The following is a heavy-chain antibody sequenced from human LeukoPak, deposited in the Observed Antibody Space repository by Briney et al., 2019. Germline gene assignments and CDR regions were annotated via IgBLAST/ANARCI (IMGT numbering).Heavy chain of an antibody. CDR2: INSDGSST. Sequence: GGSLRLSCAASGFTFSSYWMHWVRQAPGKGLVWVSRINSDGSSTSYADSVKGRFTISRDNAKNTLYLQLNSLRAEDTAVYYCARVKLDYDYVWGSYRYTGSDAFDIWGQGTMVTVSS. CDR3: ARVKLDYDYVWGSYRYTGSDAFDI. D-gene: IGHD3-16*02. J-gene: IGHJ3*02. V-gene: IGHV3-74*01. CDR1: GFTFSSYW.